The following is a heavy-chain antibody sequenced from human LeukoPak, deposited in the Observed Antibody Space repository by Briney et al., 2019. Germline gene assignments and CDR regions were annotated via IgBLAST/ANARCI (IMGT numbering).Heavy chain of an antibody. CDR2: IGTAGDT. V-gene: IGHV3-13*01. CDR1: GFTFSSYD. Sequence: GGSLRLSCAASGFTFSSYDMHWVRQATGKGLEWVSAIGTAGDTYYPGSVKGRFTISRDNSKNTLYLQMNSLRAEDTAVYYCAKGTSSSSPSYYYYYMDVWGKGTTVTVSS. J-gene: IGHJ6*03. CDR3: AKGTSSSSPSYYYYYMDV. D-gene: IGHD6-13*01.